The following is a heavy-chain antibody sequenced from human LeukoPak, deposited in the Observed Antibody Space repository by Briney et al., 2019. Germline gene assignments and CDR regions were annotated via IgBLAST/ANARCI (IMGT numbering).Heavy chain of an antibody. D-gene: IGHD6-13*01. Sequence: SVKVSCKASGGTFSSYAISWVRQAPGQGLEWMGGIIPIFGTANYTQKFQGRVTITADESTSTAYMELSSLRSEDTAVYYCAREGPWSSSSWYGYFQHWGQGTLVTVSS. CDR2: IIPIFGTA. CDR1: GGTFSSYA. V-gene: IGHV1-69*13. J-gene: IGHJ1*01. CDR3: AREGPWSSSSWYGYFQH.